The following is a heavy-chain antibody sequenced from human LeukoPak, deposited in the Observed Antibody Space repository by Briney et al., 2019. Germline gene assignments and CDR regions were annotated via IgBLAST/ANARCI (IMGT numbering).Heavy chain of an antibody. V-gene: IGHV3-74*01. CDR2: INSDGSST. CDR3: ARVKDRAWGSYRFDY. CDR1: GFTFSSYW. D-gene: IGHD3-16*02. J-gene: IGHJ4*02. Sequence: GGSLRLSCAASGFTFSSYWMHWVRQAPGKGLVWVSRINSDGSSTSYADSVKGRFTISRDNAKNTLYLQMNSLRAEDTAVYYCARVKDRAWGSYRFDYWGQGTLVTVSS.